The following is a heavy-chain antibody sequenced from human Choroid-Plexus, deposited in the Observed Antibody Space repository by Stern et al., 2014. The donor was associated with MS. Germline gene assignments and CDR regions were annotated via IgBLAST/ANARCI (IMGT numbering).Heavy chain of an antibody. CDR3: AKDRQYLTYFFDH. CDR2: VSYDGSNK. J-gene: IGHJ5*02. CDR1: GFTFGSCA. Sequence: VQLVESGGGVVQPGRPLRLSCVDSGFTFGSCAMHWVRQAPGKGLEWVAGVSYDGSNKYYADSVKVRFTISRDNSQNTLYMQMSSLRPEDTAVYYCAKDRQYLTYFFDHWGQGSLVTVSS. V-gene: IGHV3-30*18. D-gene: IGHD2/OR15-2a*01.